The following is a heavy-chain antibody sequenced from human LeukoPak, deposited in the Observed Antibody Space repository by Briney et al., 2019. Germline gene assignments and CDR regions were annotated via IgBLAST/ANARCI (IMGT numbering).Heavy chain of an antibody. J-gene: IGHJ4*02. CDR2: IASSSSTI. V-gene: IGHV3-48*01. Sequence: GGSLRLSCAASGFTFSSYGMSWVRQAPGKGLEWVSYIASSSSTIYYADSVKGRFTISRDNAKNSLYLQMNSLRAEDTAVYYCAGKGGENGDYNAPPLDYWGQGTLVTVSS. CDR3: AGKGGENGDYNAPPLDY. D-gene: IGHD4-17*01. CDR1: GFTFSSYG.